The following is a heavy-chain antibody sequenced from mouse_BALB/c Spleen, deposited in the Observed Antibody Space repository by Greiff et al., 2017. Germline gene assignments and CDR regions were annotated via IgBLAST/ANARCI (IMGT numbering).Heavy chain of an antibody. V-gene: IGHV14-3*02. J-gene: IGHJ2*01. D-gene: IGHD2-3*01. CDR2: IDPANGNT. CDR1: GFHIKDTY. CDR3: ARERDGYYYFDY. Sequence: VQLQQSGAELVKPGASVKLSCTASGFHIKDTYMPWVKQRPEQGLEWIGRIDPANGNTKYDPKFQGKATITADTSSNTAYLQLSSLTSEDTAVYYCARERDGYYYFDYWGQGTTLTVSS.